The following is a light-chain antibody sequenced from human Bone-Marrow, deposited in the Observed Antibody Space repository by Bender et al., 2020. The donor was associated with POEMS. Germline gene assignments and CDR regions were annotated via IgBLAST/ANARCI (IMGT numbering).Light chain of an antibody. J-gene: IGLJ3*02. CDR2: EGS. V-gene: IGLV2-23*01. Sequence: QSALTQPASVSGSPGQSITISCTGTSSDVGSYNLVSWYQQHPGKAPKLMIYEGSKRPSGVSNRFSASKSGNTASLTISGLQAEDEADYFCASYSGTDTLGVFGGGTKVTVL. CDR3: ASYSGTDTLGV. CDR1: SSDVGSYNL.